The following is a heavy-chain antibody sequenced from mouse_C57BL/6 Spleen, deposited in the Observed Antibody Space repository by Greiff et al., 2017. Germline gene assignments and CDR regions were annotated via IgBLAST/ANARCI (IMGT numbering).Heavy chain of an antibody. J-gene: IGHJ1*03. CDR1: GYTFTEYT. Sequence: VHLVESGAELVKPGASVKLSCKASGYTFTEYTIHWVKQRSGQGLEWIGWFYPGSGSIKYNEKFKDKATLTADKSSSTVYMELSRLTSEDSAVYFCARHDPLYGNYWYFDVWGTGTTVTVSS. CDR2: FYPGSGSI. CDR3: ARHDPLYGNYWYFDV. V-gene: IGHV1-62-2*01. D-gene: IGHD2-1*01.